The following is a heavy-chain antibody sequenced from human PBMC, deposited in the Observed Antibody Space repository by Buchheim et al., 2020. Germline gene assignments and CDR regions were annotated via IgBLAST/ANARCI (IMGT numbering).Heavy chain of an antibody. Sequence: QVQLQESGPGLVKPSETLSLTCTVSGASVSSGSYYWSWIRQPPGKGLEWIGYIYYSGGTNYNPSLKSRVTISVDTSKNQFSLKLSSVTAADTAVYYCARYIVSVPLKDAFDIWGQGT. CDR1: GASVSSGSYY. J-gene: IGHJ3*02. CDR3: ARYIVSVPLKDAFDI. V-gene: IGHV4-61*01. D-gene: IGHD5/OR15-5a*01. CDR2: IYYSGGT.